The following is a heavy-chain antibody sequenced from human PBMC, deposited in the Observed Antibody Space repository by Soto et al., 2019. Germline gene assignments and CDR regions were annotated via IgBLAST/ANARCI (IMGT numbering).Heavy chain of an antibody. CDR3: AKLQPEVEMATIV. CDR1: GFTFSSYG. CDR2: ISYDGSNK. V-gene: IGHV3-30*18. D-gene: IGHD5-12*01. Sequence: GGSLRLSCAASGFTFSSYGMHWVRQAPGKGLEWVAVISYDGSNKYYADSVKGRFTISRDNSKNTLYLQMNSLRAEDTAVYYCAKLQPEVEMATIVWGQGTLVTVSS. J-gene: IGHJ4*02.